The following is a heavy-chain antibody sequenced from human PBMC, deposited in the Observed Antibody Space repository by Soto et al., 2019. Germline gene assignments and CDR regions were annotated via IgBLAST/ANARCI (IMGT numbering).Heavy chain of an antibody. V-gene: IGHV4-30-2*01. J-gene: IGHJ4*02. D-gene: IGHD3-9*01. CDR1: GGSISSGGYS. CDR3: ARGLDVLRYFDGFDY. Sequence: SETLSLTCAVSGGSISSGGYSWSWIRQPPGKGLEWIGYIYHSGSTYYNPSLKSRVTISVDTSKNQFSLKLSSVTAADTAVYYCARGLDVLRYFDGFDYWGQGTLVTVSS. CDR2: IYHSGST.